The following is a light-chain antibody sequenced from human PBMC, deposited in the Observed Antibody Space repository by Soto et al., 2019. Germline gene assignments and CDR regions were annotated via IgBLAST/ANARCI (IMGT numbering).Light chain of an antibody. J-gene: IGLJ2*01. Sequence: QSVLTQPASVSGSPGQSITISCTGSTSDIGGYNYVSWYQQHPGKAPKLLIYDVGYRPSGISDRFSGSKSGNTASLTISGLQPEDEADYYCSSYGASSTLFGGETKLTVL. V-gene: IGLV2-14*03. CDR1: TSDIGGYNY. CDR2: DVG. CDR3: SSYGASSTL.